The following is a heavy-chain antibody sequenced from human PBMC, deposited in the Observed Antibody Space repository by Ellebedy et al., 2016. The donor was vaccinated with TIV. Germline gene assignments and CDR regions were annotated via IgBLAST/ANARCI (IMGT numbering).Heavy chain of an antibody. CDR3: AKDHSSGPPIDY. Sequence: PGGSLRLSCATSGFTFDNFAMRWFRQAPGKGLEWVSAITGSGDRTFYADSVKGRFTVSRDTSKNTLYLQMNSLRAEDTAVYYCAKDHSSGPPIDYWGQGTLVTVSS. CDR2: ITGSGDRT. D-gene: IGHD6-19*01. V-gene: IGHV3-23*01. J-gene: IGHJ4*02. CDR1: GFTFDNFA.